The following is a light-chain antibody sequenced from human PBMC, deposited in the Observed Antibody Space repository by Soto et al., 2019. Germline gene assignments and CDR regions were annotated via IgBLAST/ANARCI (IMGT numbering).Light chain of an antibody. V-gene: IGKV1-5*03. CDR3: QQSYSNTRT. CDR1: RSPSDW. J-gene: IGKJ1*01. CDR2: KAS. Sequence: MQMTHYPATFAASVVYRVTMTCRASRSPSDWLAWYQQRPGEAPRMLISKASTLESGVPSRFNGSGSGTDFTLTISRLQPEDFATYYCQQSYSNTRTFGQGTKVEI.